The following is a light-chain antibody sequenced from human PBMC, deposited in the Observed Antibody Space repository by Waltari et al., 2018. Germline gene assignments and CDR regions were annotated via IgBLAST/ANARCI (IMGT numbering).Light chain of an antibody. J-gene: IGLJ1*01. CDR3: GTWDSSLSAVV. CDR1: SSNIGNNY. CDR2: ENN. Sequence: QSVLTQPPSVSAAPGQKVTISCSGSSSNIGNNYVSWYQQPPGTAPKLPIYENNKRPSGIPYRFSGSKSGTSATLGITGLQTGDEADYYCGTWDSSLSAVVFGTGTKVTVL. V-gene: IGLV1-51*02.